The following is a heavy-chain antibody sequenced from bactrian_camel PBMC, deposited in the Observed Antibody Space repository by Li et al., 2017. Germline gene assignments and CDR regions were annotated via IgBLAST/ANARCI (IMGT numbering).Heavy chain of an antibody. J-gene: IGHJ6*01. CDR3: ATRLTYGGSWYPPDFGY. Sequence: HVQLVESGGGLVEPGESLRLSCAASGFTFSASGMTWVRQVPGKELEWVSSISPSGDIYYLNSVKGRFTISRDNAKNTLYLQMNSLKTEDTAVYYCATRLTYGGSWYPPDFGYWGQGTQVTVS. V-gene: IGHV3S6*01. CDR2: ISPSGDI. D-gene: IGHD6*01. CDR1: GFTFSASG.